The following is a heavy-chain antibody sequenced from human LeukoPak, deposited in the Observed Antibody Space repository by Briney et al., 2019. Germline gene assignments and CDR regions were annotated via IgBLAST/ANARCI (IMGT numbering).Heavy chain of an antibody. Sequence: PGRSLRLSCAASGFIFSSYAMHWVRQAPGKGLEWVAVISYDGSNKYYADSVKGRFTISRDNSKNTLYLQMNSLRAEDTAVYYCARGPQQLVRRHWFDPWGQGTLVTVSS. D-gene: IGHD6-13*01. CDR2: ISYDGSNK. CDR3: ARGPQQLVRRHWFDP. J-gene: IGHJ5*02. CDR1: GFIFSSYA. V-gene: IGHV3-30-3*01.